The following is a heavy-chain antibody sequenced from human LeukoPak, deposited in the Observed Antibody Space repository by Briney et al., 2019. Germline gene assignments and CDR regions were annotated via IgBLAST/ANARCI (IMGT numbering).Heavy chain of an antibody. V-gene: IGHV3-30*02. CDR1: GFTFSSYG. CDR3: ARDFLKTYYYDSSGRGSYYFDY. Sequence: GGSLRLSCAASGFTFSSYGMHWVRQAPGKGLEWVAFIRYDGSNKYYADSVKGRFTISRDNSRNTLYLQMNSLRAEDTAVYYCARDFLKTYYYDSSGRGSYYFDYWGQGTLVTVSS. CDR2: IRYDGSNK. J-gene: IGHJ4*02. D-gene: IGHD3-22*01.